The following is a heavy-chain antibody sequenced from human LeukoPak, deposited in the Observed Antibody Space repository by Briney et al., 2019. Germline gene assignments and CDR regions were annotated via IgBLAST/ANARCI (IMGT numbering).Heavy chain of an antibody. Sequence: GASVKVSCKASGYRFTDSYMHWVRQAPGQGFQWMGWINPRNGDTKYAKMFQGRVTMTTGASISTAYMELSGLRPADTAIYFCVSAYDQWGQGTLVTVSS. J-gene: IGHJ5*02. CDR2: INPRNGDT. CDR1: GYRFTDSY. CDR3: VSAYDQ. V-gene: IGHV1-2*02.